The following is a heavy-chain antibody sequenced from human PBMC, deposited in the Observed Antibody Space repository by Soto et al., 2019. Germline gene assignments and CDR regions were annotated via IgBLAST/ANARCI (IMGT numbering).Heavy chain of an antibody. Sequence: QVLLQDSGPRLLKLWKPLSPVCTARVGSIGGTYWSWFRHPPGKRLEWIGYINYSGSTNYNPSLKSRVTISVDTSKKHFSLNLGSVTAADTAVYYCTRYFDWPSGFDIWGQGTMVTVSS. V-gene: IGHV4-59*13. J-gene: IGHJ3*02. CDR1: VGSIGGTY. CDR2: INYSGST. D-gene: IGHD3-9*01. CDR3: TRYFDWPSGFDI.